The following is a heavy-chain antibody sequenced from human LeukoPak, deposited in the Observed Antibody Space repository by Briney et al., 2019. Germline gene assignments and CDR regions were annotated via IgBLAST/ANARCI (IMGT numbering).Heavy chain of an antibody. CDR2: ISGSSDST. CDR1: GFTFSNYA. CDR3: AKDRSYSYGGIDY. Sequence: AGGSLRLSCAASGFTFSNYAMNWVRQAPGKGLEWVSAISGSSDSTYYVDSVKGRFTISRDNPKNTLYLQMNSLRAEDTAVYYCAKDRSYSYGGIDYWGQETLVTVSS. J-gene: IGHJ4*02. V-gene: IGHV3-23*01. D-gene: IGHD5-18*01.